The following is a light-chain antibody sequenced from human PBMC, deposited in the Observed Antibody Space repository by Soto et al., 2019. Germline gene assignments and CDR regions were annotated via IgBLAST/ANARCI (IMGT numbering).Light chain of an antibody. J-gene: IGLJ1*01. Sequence: QSVLIQPASVSGSPGQSITISCTGTSRDVGGSNYVSWYQHHPHRAPRLLIYEVSYRPSGVSSRFSGSKSGNTASLTISGLQAEDEADYYCSSYTSSNTLEVFGVGNKV. CDR2: EVS. CDR3: SSYTSSNTLEV. CDR1: SRDVGGSNY. V-gene: IGLV2-14*01.